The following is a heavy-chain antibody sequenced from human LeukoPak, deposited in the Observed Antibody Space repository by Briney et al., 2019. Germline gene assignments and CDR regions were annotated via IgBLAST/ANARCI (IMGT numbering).Heavy chain of an antibody. CDR2: ISGGGGAGT. CDR1: GFTFSSYA. J-gene: IGHJ6*02. CDR3: VKDRGGSPFYGMDV. V-gene: IGHV3-23*01. D-gene: IGHD1-26*01. Sequence: PGGSLRLSCAASGFTFSSYAMSWVRQAPGKGLEWVSTISGGGGAGTYYADSVKGRFTISRDNSKNTLYLPMNSLRAEDTAVYYCVKDRGGSPFYGMDVWGQGTTVTVSS.